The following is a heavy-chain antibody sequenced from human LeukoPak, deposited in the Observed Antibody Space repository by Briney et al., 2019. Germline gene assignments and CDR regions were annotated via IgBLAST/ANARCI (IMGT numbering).Heavy chain of an antibody. D-gene: IGHD1-1*01. CDR2: IYYSGST. CDR1: GGSISSSSYY. V-gene: IGHV4-39*07. J-gene: IGHJ4*02. CDR3: ARGAGLPQQVFDY. Sequence: SETLSLTCTVSGGSISSSSYYWGWIRQPPGKGLEWIGSIYYSGSTYHNPSLKSRVTISVDTSKNQFSLKLSSVTAADTAVYYCARGAGLPQQVFDYWGQGTLVTVSS.